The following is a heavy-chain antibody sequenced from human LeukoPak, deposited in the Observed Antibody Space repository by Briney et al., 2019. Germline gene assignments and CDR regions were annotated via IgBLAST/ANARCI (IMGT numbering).Heavy chain of an antibody. Sequence: GGSLRLSCAASGFTFSSYAMHWVRQAPGKGLEWVAVISYDGSNKYYADSVKGRSTISRDNSKNTLYLQMNSLRAEDTAVYYCARDASGYYYDPSYYFDYWGQGTLVTVSS. CDR1: GFTFSSYA. CDR2: ISYDGSNK. J-gene: IGHJ4*02. CDR3: ARDASGYYYDPSYYFDY. V-gene: IGHV3-30-3*01. D-gene: IGHD3-22*01.